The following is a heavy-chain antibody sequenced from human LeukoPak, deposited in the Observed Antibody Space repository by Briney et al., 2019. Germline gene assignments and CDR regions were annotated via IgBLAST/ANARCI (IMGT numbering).Heavy chain of an antibody. J-gene: IGHJ4*02. Sequence: PSETLSLTCAVYGGSFSGYYWSWIRQPPGKGLEWIGSIYYSGSTYYNPPLKSRVTISVDTSKNQFSLKLSSVTAADTAVYYCARQFRDGYNFDYWGQGTLVTVSS. CDR2: IYYSGST. V-gene: IGHV4-34*01. D-gene: IGHD5-24*01. CDR3: ARQFRDGYNFDY. CDR1: GGSFSGYY.